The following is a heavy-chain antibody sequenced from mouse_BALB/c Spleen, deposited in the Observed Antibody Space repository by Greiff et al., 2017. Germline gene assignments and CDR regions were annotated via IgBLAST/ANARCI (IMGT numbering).Heavy chain of an antibody. J-gene: IGHJ4*01. Sequence: QVQLQQPGAELVKPGASVKLSCKASGYTFTSYWMHWVKQRPGQGLEWIGEINPSNGRTNYNEKFKSKATLTVDKSSSTAYMQLSSLTSEDSAVYYCANADYWGQGTSVTVSS. V-gene: IGHV1S81*02. CDR1: GYTFTSYW. CDR3: ANADY. CDR2: INPSNGRT.